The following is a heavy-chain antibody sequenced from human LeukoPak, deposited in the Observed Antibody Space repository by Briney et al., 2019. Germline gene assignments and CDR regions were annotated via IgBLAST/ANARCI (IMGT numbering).Heavy chain of an antibody. J-gene: IGHJ3*02. CDR1: GFTFSSYA. CDR2: IRSKANSYAT. V-gene: IGHV3-73*01. Sequence: GGSLRLSCAASGFTFSSYAMSWVRQASGKGLEWVGRIRSKANSYATAYAASVKGRFTISRDDSKNTAYLQMNSLKTEDTAVYYCTPIPRRYCSSTSCYADAFDIWGQGTMVTVSS. CDR3: TPIPRRYCSSTSCYADAFDI. D-gene: IGHD2-2*01.